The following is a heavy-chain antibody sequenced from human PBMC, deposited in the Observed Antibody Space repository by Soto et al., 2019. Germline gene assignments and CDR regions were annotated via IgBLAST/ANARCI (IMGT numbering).Heavy chain of an antibody. CDR2: IHSDGSST. D-gene: IGHD2-2*01. J-gene: IGHJ4*02. V-gene: IGHV3-74*01. CDR3: ARGMMDRGTYCGPTSCPYYFDS. CDR1: GFTFSYYW. Sequence: GGSLRLSCAASGFTFSYYWMHWVRQAPGQGLVWVSRIHSDGSSTTYADSVKGRFTISRDNAKNSLFLQLDSLRVEDTAVYFCARGMMDRGTYCGPTSCPYYFDSWGQGALVTVSS.